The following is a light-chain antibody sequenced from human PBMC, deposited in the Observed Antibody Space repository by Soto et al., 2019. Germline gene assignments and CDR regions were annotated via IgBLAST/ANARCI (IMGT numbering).Light chain of an antibody. V-gene: IGKV3-20*01. Sequence: EIVLTQSPDTLSLSPGERATLSCRASQSVRSERLAWYQHKRGQAPRLVIFDASSRATGIPERFSGRGSGTDFTLTITRLEPEDFAVYFCQQYDVSPITFGLGTRLEIK. J-gene: IGKJ5*01. CDR2: DAS. CDR1: QSVRSER. CDR3: QQYDVSPIT.